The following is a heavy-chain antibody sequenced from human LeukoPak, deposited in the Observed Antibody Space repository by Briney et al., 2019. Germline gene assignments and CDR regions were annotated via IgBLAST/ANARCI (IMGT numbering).Heavy chain of an antibody. J-gene: IGHJ4*02. V-gene: IGHV3-23*01. D-gene: IGHD3-10*01. CDR1: GFTFSSFA. CDR3: AKALGGSGTYYNAY. CDR2: ISGSGAAT. Sequence: GGSLRLSCAASGFTFSSFAMSWVRQAPGKGLEWVSVISGSGAATYYADSVKGRFTISRGSSKNTLYLQMNSLRAEDTAVYYCAKALGGSGTYYNAYWGQGTLVTVSS.